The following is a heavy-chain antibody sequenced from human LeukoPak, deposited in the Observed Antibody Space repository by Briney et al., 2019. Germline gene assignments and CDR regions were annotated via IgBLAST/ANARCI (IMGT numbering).Heavy chain of an antibody. Sequence: PSETLSLTCAVYGGSFSGYYWSWIRQPPGKGLEWIGEINHSGSTNYNPSLKSRVTISVDTSKNQFSLKLSSVTAADTAVYYCARDPSPSGGYFDYWGQGTLVTVSS. V-gene: IGHV4-34*01. D-gene: IGHD3-16*01. J-gene: IGHJ4*02. CDR1: GGSFSGYY. CDR3: ARDPSPSGGYFDY. CDR2: INHSGST.